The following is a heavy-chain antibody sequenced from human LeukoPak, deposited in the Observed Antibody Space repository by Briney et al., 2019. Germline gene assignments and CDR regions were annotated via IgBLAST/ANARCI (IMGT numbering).Heavy chain of an antibody. CDR1: GGSISSSSYY. J-gene: IGHJ4*02. V-gene: IGHV4-39*07. CDR2: IYHSGST. CDR3: ASQGFEYFDY. Sequence: PSETLSLTCTVSGGSISSSSYYWGWIRQPPGKGLEWIGSIYHSGSTYYNPSLKSRVTISVDTSKNQFSLKLSSVTAADTAVYYCASQGFEYFDYWGQGTLVTVSS. D-gene: IGHD3-9*01.